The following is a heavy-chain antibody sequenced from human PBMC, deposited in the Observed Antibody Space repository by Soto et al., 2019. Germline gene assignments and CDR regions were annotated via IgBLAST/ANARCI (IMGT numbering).Heavy chain of an antibody. Sequence: SVKVSCKASGGTFSSYTISWVRQAPGQGLEWMGRIIPILGIANYAQKFQGRVTITADKSTSTAYMELSSLRSEDTAVYYCARVQLRNCGGDCYFIHDAFDIWGQGTMVTVSS. J-gene: IGHJ3*02. CDR1: GGTFSSYT. CDR3: ARVQLRNCGGDCYFIHDAFDI. D-gene: IGHD2-21*01. V-gene: IGHV1-69*02. CDR2: IIPILGIA.